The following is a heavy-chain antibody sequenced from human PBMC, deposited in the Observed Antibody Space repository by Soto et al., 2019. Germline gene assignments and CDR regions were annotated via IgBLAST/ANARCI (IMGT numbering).Heavy chain of an antibody. CDR2: IYWNDDK. J-gene: IGHJ4*02. D-gene: IGHD3-10*01. CDR3: THRSPAYGHDF. Sequence: SGPTLVNPTQTLTLTCALSGFSVSARGVGVGWIRQPPGKALEWLAIIYWNDDKLYRPSLQSRLTVTKDTSKNHVVLTMTNVDPLDTATYYCTHRSPAYGHDFWGPGTLVTVSS. CDR1: GFSVSARGVG. V-gene: IGHV2-5*01.